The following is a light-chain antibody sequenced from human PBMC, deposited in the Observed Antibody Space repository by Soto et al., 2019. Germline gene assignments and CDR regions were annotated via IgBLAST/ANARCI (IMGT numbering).Light chain of an antibody. V-gene: IGKV3-20*01. CDR1: QSVSSSY. J-gene: IGKJ4*02. CDR2: GAS. Sequence: EIVLTQSPGTLSLSPGERATLSCRASQSVSSSYLAWYQQKPGQAPRLLIYGASSRATGIPHRFSGSGSGTDFTLNISRLEPEDFVVYYCNQYCSSPRTFGGGTNVEI. CDR3: NQYCSSPRT.